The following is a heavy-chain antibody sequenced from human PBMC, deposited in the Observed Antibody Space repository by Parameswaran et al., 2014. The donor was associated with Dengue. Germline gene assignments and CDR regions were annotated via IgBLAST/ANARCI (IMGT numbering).Heavy chain of an antibody. V-gene: IGHV4-34*01. D-gene: IGHD1-26*01. J-gene: IGHJ3*02. CDR2: INHSGST. CDR3: ARGPRGAFDI. Sequence: WIRQPPGKGLEWIGEINHSGSTNYNPSLKSRVTISVDTSKNQFSLKLSSVTAADTAVYYCARGPRGAFDIWGQGTMVTVSS.